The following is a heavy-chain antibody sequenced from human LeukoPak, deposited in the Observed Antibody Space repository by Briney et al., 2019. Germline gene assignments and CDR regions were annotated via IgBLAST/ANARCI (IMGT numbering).Heavy chain of an antibody. V-gene: IGHV3-30*04. CDR2: IFDENNK. CDR3: ARDPIAAAPDYFYY. CDR1: GFTFSTFA. J-gene: IGHJ4*02. D-gene: IGHD6-6*01. Sequence: GGSLRLSCEASGFTFSTFAMHWVRQAPGKGPEWVAVIFDENNKFHADAVKGRFTISRDNSKNALYLQMNSLRTEDTAVYYCARDPIAAAPDYFYYWGQGTLVTVSS.